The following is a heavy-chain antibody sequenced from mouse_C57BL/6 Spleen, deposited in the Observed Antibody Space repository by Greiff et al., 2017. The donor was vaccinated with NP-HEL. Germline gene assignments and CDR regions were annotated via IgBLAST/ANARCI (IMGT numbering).Heavy chain of an antibody. CDR2: INPSTGGT. V-gene: IGHV1-42*01. Sequence: DVKLQESGPELVKPGASVKISCKASGYSFTGYYMNWVKQSPEKSLEWIGEINPSTGGTTYNQKFKAKATLTVDKSSSTAYMQLKSLTSEDSAVYYCARSYGNYGGDWYFDVWGTGTTVTVSS. CDR3: ARSYGNYGGDWYFDV. J-gene: IGHJ1*03. CDR1: GYSFTGYY. D-gene: IGHD2-1*01.